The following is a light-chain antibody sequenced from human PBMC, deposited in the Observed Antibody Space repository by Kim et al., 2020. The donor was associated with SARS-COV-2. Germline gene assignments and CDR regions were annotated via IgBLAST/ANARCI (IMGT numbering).Light chain of an antibody. V-gene: IGKV3-11*01. CDR1: QSVSSS. CDR2: DAS. Sequence: EIVLTQSPATLSLSPGERATLSCRASQSVSSSLAWYQQKPGQAPRLLIYDASNRATGIPARLGGSGSGTDFTLTISSLEPEDFAVYYCQQRTNWPLTFGGGTKVDIK. CDR3: QQRTNWPLT. J-gene: IGKJ4*01.